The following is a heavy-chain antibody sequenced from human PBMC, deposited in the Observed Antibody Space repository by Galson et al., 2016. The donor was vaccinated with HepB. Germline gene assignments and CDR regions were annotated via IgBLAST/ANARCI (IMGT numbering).Heavy chain of an antibody. CDR3: ARDDYFRLGY. V-gene: IGHV3-48*02. D-gene: IGHD3-16*01. CDR2: ITSSSDTM. Sequence: SLRLSCAASGFIFNVYNMNWARQAPGKGLEWIAWITSSSDTMYYADSMKGRFTIYRANAKNSLYLEMNSLRDEDTAVYYCARDDYFRLGYWGQGTLVTVSS. J-gene: IGHJ4*02. CDR1: GFIFNVYN.